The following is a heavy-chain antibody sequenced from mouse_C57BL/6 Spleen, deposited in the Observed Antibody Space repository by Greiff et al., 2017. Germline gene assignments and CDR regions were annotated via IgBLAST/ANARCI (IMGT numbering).Heavy chain of an antibody. CDR1: GYTFTSYW. CDR3: ANDYDDWFAY. Sequence: QVHVKQSGAELVKPGASVKMSCKASGYTFTSYWITWVKQRPGQGLEWIGDIYPGSGSTNYNEKFKSKATLTVDTSSSTAYMQLSSLTSEDSAVYYCANDYDDWFAYWGQGTLVTVSA. CDR2: IYPGSGST. V-gene: IGHV1-55*01. D-gene: IGHD2-4*01. J-gene: IGHJ3*01.